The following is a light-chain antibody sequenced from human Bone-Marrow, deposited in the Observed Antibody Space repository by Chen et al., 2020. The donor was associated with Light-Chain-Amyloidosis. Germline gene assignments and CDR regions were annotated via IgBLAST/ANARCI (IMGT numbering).Light chain of an antibody. CDR1: GSDVGGYNY. CDR2: EVS. J-gene: IGLJ2*01. Sequence: QSALTQPASVSASPGQSPTISCTGTGSDVGGYNYVSWYQHSPGKAPKLIIYEVSKRPSVVSNRFSGSKSGNTASLTISGLQAEDETDYYCTSYTSSNTILFGGGTKLTVL. V-gene: IGLV2-14*01. CDR3: TSYTSSNTIL.